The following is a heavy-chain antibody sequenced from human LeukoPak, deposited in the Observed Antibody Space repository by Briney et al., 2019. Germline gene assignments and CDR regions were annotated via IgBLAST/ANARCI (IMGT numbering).Heavy chain of an antibody. D-gene: IGHD6-19*01. CDR1: GGSISSSSYY. CDR3: ARSGSSGWYTYYFDY. J-gene: IGHJ4*02. V-gene: IGHV4-39*01. CDR2: IYYSGST. Sequence: PSGTLSLTCTVSGGSISSSSYYWGWICQPPGKGLEWIGSIYYSGSTYYNPSLKSRVTISVDTSKNQFSLKLSSVTAADTAVYYCARSGSSGWYTYYFDYWGQGTLVTVSS.